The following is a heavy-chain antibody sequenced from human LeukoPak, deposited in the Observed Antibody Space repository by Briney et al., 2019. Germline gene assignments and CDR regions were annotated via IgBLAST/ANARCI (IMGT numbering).Heavy chain of an antibody. CDR3: ARVVVGSDGFDI. CDR2: IGSSGGTI. D-gene: IGHD2-15*01. J-gene: IGHJ3*02. V-gene: IGHV3-48*03. Sequence: PGGSLRLSCAASGFIFSTFEMNWVRQAPGKGLEWLSYIGSSGGTIYYADSVKGRFTISRDNPKNSLYLQMNSLRAEDTAVYYCARVVVGSDGFDIWSQGTMVTVSS. CDR1: GFIFSTFE.